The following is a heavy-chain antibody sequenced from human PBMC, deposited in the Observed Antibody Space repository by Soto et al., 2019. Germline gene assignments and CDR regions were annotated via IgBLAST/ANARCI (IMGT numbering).Heavy chain of an antibody. J-gene: IGHJ4*02. CDR2: VSFDGSNE. V-gene: IGHV3-30*05. D-gene: IGHD2-21*02. Sequence: QVQLVESGGGVVQPGRSLRLSCTASGFTFRNSGMHWVRQAPGKGLEWVALVSFDGSNEYYADSVKGRFTISRDNFKNTLYLHMTSLRPEDTAVYYCTKTIHGDSTGAFDYWGLGAPVTVSS. CDR3: TKTIHGDSTGAFDY. CDR1: GFTFRNSG.